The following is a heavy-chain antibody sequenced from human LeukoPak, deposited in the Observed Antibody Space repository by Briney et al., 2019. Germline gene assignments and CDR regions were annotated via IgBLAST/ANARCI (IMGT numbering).Heavy chain of an antibody. D-gene: IGHD1-26*01. Sequence: GASVKVSCKASGYTFTSYGISWVRQAPGQRLEWMGWISAGNGNTKYSQNSQGRVTFISNTSATTAFMELSSLRSEDAAVYYCARDSGSGNNDYWGQGTLVTVSS. V-gene: IGHV1-3*01. CDR2: ISAGNGNT. CDR3: ARDSGSGNNDY. CDR1: GYTFTSYG. J-gene: IGHJ4*02.